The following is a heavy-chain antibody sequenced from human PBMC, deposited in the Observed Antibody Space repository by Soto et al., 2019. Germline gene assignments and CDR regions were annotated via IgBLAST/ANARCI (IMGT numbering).Heavy chain of an antibody. J-gene: IGHJ4*02. CDR3: ATDPLGPGHYYDSSGYSVAVGN. Sequence: PGGALRLSCAASGFTFISYAMHLVRQAPGKGMEWLAVISYDASNKYYADSVKGRFTISRDNSKNTLYLQMNSLRAEDTSVDYCATDPLGPGHYYDSSGYSVAVGNWGQGTLVTVA. CDR1: GFTFISYA. V-gene: IGHV3-30-3*01. CDR2: ISYDASNK. D-gene: IGHD3-22*01.